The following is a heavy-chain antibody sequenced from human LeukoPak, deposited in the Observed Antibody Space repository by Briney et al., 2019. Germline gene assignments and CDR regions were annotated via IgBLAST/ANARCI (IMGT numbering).Heavy chain of an antibody. CDR3: GRRFDTNNDRYWVNP. Sequence: PSETLSLTCAVSGYSITTLSYGVWIRQSPGKGLEWIASVYRGVTTYYNPSLRSRVSISVDTSNNHFSLKLTSVTAADTAVYYCGRRFDTNNDRYWVNPWGQGTLVTVSS. J-gene: IGHJ5*02. D-gene: IGHD1-1*01. V-gene: IGHV4-38-2*01. CDR2: VYRGVTT. CDR1: GYSITTLSY.